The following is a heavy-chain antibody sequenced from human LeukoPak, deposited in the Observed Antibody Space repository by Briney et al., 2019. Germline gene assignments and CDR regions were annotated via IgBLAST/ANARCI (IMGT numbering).Heavy chain of an antibody. CDR2: ISDSGGTT. V-gene: IGHV3-23*01. Sequence: GGSLRLSCAASGFAFSSYAMAWVRQAPGKGLEWVSGISDSGGTTYYADSVKGRFTISRDNAKNSLYLQMNSLRAEDTAVYYCARGPFKGAALDYWGQGTLVTVSS. J-gene: IGHJ4*02. CDR3: ARGPFKGAALDY. CDR1: GFAFSSYA. D-gene: IGHD3-16*01.